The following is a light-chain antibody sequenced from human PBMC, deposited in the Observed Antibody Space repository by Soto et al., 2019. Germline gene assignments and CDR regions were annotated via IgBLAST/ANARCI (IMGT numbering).Light chain of an antibody. Sequence: EIVLTQSPGTLSLSPGERATLSCRASQTIGSTYLAWYRQRPGQAPTLLIYGASTRATGVPDRFIGSGSGTDFTLTISGLEPEDFAVYYCQQYGSSPPWTFGQGTKVEI. J-gene: IGKJ1*01. CDR1: QTIGSTY. CDR3: QQYGSSPPWT. V-gene: IGKV3-20*01. CDR2: GAS.